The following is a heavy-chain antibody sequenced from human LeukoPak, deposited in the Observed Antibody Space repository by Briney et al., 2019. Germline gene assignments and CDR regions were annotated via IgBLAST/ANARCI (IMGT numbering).Heavy chain of an antibody. J-gene: IGHJ4*02. Sequence: GGSLRLSCAASGFTFSSSAMSWVRQAPGKGLEWVSAISNNGGYTYYADSVQGRFTISRDDSKSTLCLQMNSLRAEDTAVYYCAKQLGYCSDGSCYFPYWGQGTLVTVSS. V-gene: IGHV3-23*01. CDR1: GFTFSSSA. D-gene: IGHD2-15*01. CDR2: ISNNGGYT. CDR3: AKQLGYCSDGSCYFPY.